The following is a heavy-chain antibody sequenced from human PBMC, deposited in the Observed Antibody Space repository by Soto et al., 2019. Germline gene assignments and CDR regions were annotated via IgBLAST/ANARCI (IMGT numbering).Heavy chain of an antibody. Sequence: QVQLQESGPGLVKPSQTLSLTCTVSGGSISSGGYYWSWIRQHPGKGLEWIGYIYYSGSTYYNPSPQSRVYITVEPAKNPFSLELSSVTAADTAVYYCASYDFWSGSGYWGQGTLVTVSS. CDR2: IYYSGST. D-gene: IGHD3-3*01. V-gene: IGHV4-31*03. CDR1: GGSISSGGYY. CDR3: ASYDFWSGSGY. J-gene: IGHJ4*02.